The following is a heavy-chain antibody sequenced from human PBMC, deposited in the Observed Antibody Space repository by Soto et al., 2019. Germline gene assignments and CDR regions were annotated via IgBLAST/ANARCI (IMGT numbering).Heavy chain of an antibody. J-gene: IGHJ4*02. CDR3: AREKGGGGCYFTRYFYY. V-gene: IGHV3-30-3*01. D-gene: IGHD6-19*01. CDR1: GFTLSSYA. Sequence: QVQLVESGGGVVQPGRSLRLSCAASGFTLSSYAMHGVRQAPGKGLEWVAVISYDGSNKYYADSVKGRFTISRDNSQNTLYLQMNSLRAEDTAVYYCAREKGGGGCYFTRYFYYWGQGTLVTVSS. CDR2: ISYDGSNK.